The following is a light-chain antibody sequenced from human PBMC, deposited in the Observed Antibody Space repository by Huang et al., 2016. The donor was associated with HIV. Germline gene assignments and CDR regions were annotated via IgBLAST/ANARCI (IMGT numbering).Light chain of an antibody. CDR2: PTS. V-gene: IGKV1-39*01. CDR3: QQSYRTPWA. Sequence: DIQMTQSPLSLSASVGDRVTITCRASQSISSYLNWYQQKPGKAPKVLIYPTSTLQSGVPSRFSGSGSGTDFSLTISSLQPEDFATYYCQQSYRTPWAFGQGTKVEIK. CDR1: QSISSY. J-gene: IGKJ1*01.